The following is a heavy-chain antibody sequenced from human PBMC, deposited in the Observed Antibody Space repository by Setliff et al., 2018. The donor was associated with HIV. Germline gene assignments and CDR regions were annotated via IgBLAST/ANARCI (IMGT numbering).Heavy chain of an antibody. CDR2: IYASGST. Sequence: TSETLSLTCSVSGDSTSKYSWSWIRQPAGKGLEWIGRIYASGSTNYNPSLKGRVTTSVDTSKNQLTLKLTSLTAADTGVYYCAGDFLNAGFDYWGRGSLVTVSS. V-gene: IGHV4-4*07. CDR1: GDSTSKYS. J-gene: IGHJ4*02. CDR3: AGDFLNAGFDY.